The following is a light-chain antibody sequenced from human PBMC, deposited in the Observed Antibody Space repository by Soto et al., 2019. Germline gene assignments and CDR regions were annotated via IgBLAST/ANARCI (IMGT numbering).Light chain of an antibody. J-gene: IGKJ1*01. CDR3: MQALQTAWT. CDR1: ESLLDSHGYNN. V-gene: IGKV2-28*01. Sequence: DIVLTQSPLSLPVTPGEPASISCRSSESLLDSHGYNNVDWYLQKAGQSPQVLIYLGSNRASGVPDRFSGSGSGTAFTLKISRVAADDVGVDYGMQALQTAWTFGQGTKVEIK. CDR2: LGS.